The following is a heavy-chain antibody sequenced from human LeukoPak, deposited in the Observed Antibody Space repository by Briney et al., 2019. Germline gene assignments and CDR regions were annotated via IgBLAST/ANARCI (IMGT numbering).Heavy chain of an antibody. CDR3: ARMQDWNWFDP. D-gene: IGHD3-9*01. CDR1: GYTFTSYY. Sequence: ASVKVSCKASGYTFTSYYMHWVRQATGQGLEWMGWMNPNSGNTGYAQKFQGRVTMTRNTSISTAYMELSSLRSEDTAVYYCARMQDWNWFDPWGQGTLVTVSS. V-gene: IGHV1-8*02. J-gene: IGHJ5*02. CDR2: MNPNSGNT.